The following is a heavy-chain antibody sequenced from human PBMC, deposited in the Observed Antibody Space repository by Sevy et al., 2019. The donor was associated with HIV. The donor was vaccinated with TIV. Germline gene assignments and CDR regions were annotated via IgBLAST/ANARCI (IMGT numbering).Heavy chain of an antibody. V-gene: IGHV4-39*01. CDR1: GDSISSYDHF. J-gene: IGHJ5*02. Sequence: SETLSLTCSVSGDSISSYDHFWGWIRQPPGKGLEWIGDISYSGATNYHPSLRSRVTISIDTSRNQFYLKLTSVTAADTAVYYCAKIFDHWGQGTLVTVSS. CDR2: ISYSGAT. CDR3: AKIFDH.